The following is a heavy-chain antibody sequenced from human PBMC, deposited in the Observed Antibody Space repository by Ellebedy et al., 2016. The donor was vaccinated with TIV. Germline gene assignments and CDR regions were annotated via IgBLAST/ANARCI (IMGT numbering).Heavy chain of an antibody. CDR2: NYYSGST. CDR3: ARESGLPPYWAYYFDY. Sequence: MPSETLSLTCAVYGGSFSGYYWSWIRQPPGKGLEWIGYNYYSGSTNYNPSLKSRVTISVDTSKNQFSLKLSSVTAADTAVYYCARESGLPPYWAYYFDYWGQGTLVTVSS. V-gene: IGHV4-59*01. D-gene: IGHD1-26*01. CDR1: GGSFSGYY. J-gene: IGHJ4*02.